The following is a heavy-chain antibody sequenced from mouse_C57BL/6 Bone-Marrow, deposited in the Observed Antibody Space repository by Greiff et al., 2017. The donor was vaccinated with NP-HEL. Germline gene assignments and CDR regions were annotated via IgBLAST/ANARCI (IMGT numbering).Heavy chain of an antibody. CDR1: GYSITSGYY. V-gene: IGHV3-6*01. Sequence: EVQLQQSGPGLVKPSQSLSLTCSVTGYSITSGYYWNWIRQFPGNKLEWMGYISYDGSNNYNPSLKNRISITRDTSKNQFFVTLNSVTTKNTATYYCAYYYGAMDYWGQGTSVTVSS. D-gene: IGHD1-1*01. CDR2: ISYDGSN. J-gene: IGHJ4*01. CDR3: AYYYGAMDY.